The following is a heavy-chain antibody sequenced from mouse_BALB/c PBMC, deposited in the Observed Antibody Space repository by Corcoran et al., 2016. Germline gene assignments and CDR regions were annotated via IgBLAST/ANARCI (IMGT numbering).Heavy chain of an antibody. V-gene: IGHV3-6*02. J-gene: IGHJ4*01. Sequence: DVQLQESGPGLVKPSQSLSLTCSVTGYSITSGYYWNWIRQFPGNKLEWMGYISYDGSNNYNPSLKNRISITRDTSKNQFFLKLNSVTTEDTATYYCARAYYDYDKDYAMDYWGQGTSVTVSS. CDR1: GYSITSGYY. CDR3: ARAYYDYDKDYAMDY. D-gene: IGHD2-4*01. CDR2: ISYDGSN.